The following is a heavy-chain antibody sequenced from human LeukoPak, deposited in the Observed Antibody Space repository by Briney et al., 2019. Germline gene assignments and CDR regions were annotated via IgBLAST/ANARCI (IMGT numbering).Heavy chain of an antibody. CDR1: GGTFSSYA. CDR3: ARVPQYSSGWLSFDY. J-gene: IGHJ4*02. Sequence: SVKVSCKASGGTFSSYAISWVRQAPGQGLEWMGGIIPIFGTANYAQKFQGRVTITADKSTSTAYMALSRLRSEDTAVYYCARVPQYSSGWLSFDYWGQGTLVTVSS. D-gene: IGHD6-19*01. CDR2: IIPIFGTA. V-gene: IGHV1-69*06.